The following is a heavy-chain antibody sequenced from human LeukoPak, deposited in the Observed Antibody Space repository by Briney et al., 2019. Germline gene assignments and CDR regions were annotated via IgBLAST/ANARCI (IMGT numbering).Heavy chain of an antibody. Sequence: ASETLSLTCTVSGGSISSYYWSWIRQPPGKGLEWIGYIYYSGSTNYNPSLKSRVTISVDTSKNQFSLKLSSVTATDTAVYHCAREDRYRYGYGYYHYYMDVWGKGTTVTISS. CDR1: GGSISSYY. CDR2: IYYSGST. D-gene: IGHD5-18*01. V-gene: IGHV4-59*12. J-gene: IGHJ6*03. CDR3: AREDRYRYGYGYYHYYMDV.